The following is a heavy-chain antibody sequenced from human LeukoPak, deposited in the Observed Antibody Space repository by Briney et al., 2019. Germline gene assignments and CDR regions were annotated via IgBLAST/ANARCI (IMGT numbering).Heavy chain of an antibody. V-gene: IGHV1-18*01. CDR3: ARHSYYDSSGFFDY. CDR2: VSGYNGNT. CDR1: DSTVSSYG. D-gene: IGHD3-22*01. Sequence: SVKVSCKASDSTVSSYGISWVRQAPGQPLEWMVWVSGYNGNTHYAQKLQGRVTMTTDTSTSTAYMELRSLRSDDTAVYYCARHSYYDSSGFFDYWGQGTLVTVSS. J-gene: IGHJ4*02.